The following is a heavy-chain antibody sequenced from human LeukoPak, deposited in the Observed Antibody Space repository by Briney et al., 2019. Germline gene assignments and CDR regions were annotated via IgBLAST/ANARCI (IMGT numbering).Heavy chain of an antibody. CDR2: IIPIFGTA. Sequence: ASVKVSCKASGGTFSSYAISWVRQAPGQGLEWMGGIIPIFGTANYAQKFQGRVTITTDESTSTAYMELRSLRSEDTAVYYCAREMVRGLLDYWGQGTLVTVSS. J-gene: IGHJ4*02. CDR3: AREMVRGLLDY. CDR1: GGTFSSYA. D-gene: IGHD3-10*01. V-gene: IGHV1-69*05.